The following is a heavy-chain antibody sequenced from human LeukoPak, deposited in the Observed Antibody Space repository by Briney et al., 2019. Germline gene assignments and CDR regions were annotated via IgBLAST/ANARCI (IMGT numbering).Heavy chain of an antibody. Sequence: PSETLSLTCTVSGGSISSSSNYWGWIRQPPGKGLEWIGSIYYSGSTYYNPSLKSRVTISVDTSKNQFSLKLSSVTAADTAVYYCARDYDSSGYYGPFDYWGQGTLVTVSS. V-gene: IGHV4-39*07. CDR2: IYYSGST. CDR1: GGSISSSSNY. D-gene: IGHD3-22*01. CDR3: ARDYDSSGYYGPFDY. J-gene: IGHJ4*02.